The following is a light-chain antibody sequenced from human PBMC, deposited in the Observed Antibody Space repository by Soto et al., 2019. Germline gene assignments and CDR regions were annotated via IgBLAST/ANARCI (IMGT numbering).Light chain of an antibody. Sequence: DIQLTQSPSFLSASVGDRVTITCRASQGIINYLAWYQQAPGRAPNVLIYAASTLQSGVPSRFSGSGSGTEFTLTISSLQPEDFATYYCQQLYSYPRTFGQGTKLEIK. J-gene: IGKJ2*01. CDR3: QQLYSYPRT. CDR1: QGIINY. CDR2: AAS. V-gene: IGKV1-9*01.